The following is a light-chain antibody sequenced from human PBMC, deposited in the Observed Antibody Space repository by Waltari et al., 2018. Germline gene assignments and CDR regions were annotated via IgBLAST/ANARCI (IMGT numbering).Light chain of an antibody. V-gene: IGLV2-8*01. J-gene: IGLJ3*02. CDR2: EVT. CDR3: SSYAGSNLWV. Sequence: HSALSQPPSASGSPGQSVPISCPRTSSDTGRYDYVYWYQQHPDKAPKLMIYEVTKRPSVVPDRFSGSKSGNTASLTVSGLQAEDEADYYCSSYAGSNLWVFGGGTKLTVL. CDR1: SSDTGRYDY.